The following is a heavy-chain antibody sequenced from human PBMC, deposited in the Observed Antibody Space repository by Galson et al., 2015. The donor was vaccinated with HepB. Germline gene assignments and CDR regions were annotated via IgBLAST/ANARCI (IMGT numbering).Heavy chain of an antibody. CDR3: ARGTGWRWLVLSNYSYFDV. CDR1: GYTFTSYD. CDR2: INPNSGNT. J-gene: IGHJ2*01. Sequence: SVKVSCKASGYTFTSYDINWVRQATGQGLEWMGWINPNSGNTGYAQKFQGRVTMTRNTSITTAYMELSSLRSEDTAVYFCARGTGWRWLVLSNYSYFDVWGRVTLFTVSS. V-gene: IGHV1-8*02. D-gene: IGHD6-19*01.